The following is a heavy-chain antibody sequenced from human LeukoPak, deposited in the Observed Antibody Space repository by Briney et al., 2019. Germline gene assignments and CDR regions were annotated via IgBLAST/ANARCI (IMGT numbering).Heavy chain of an antibody. D-gene: IGHD3-22*01. CDR2: INHSGST. Sequence: PSETLSLTCAVYGGSFSGYYWSWIRQPPGKGLEWIGEINHSGSTNYNPSLKSRVTISVDTSKNQFSLKLSSVTAADTAVYYCARVAMIVAKPYDNWGQGTLVTVSS. CDR1: GGSFSGYY. CDR3: ARVAMIVAKPYDN. V-gene: IGHV4-34*01. J-gene: IGHJ4*02.